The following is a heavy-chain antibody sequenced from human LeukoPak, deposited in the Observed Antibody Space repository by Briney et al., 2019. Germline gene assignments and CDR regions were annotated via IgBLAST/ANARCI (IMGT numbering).Heavy chain of an antibody. CDR2: INAGNGNT. Sequence: ASVKVSCKASGYTFTSYAMHWVRQAPGQRLEWMGWINAGNGNTKYSQKFQGRVTITRDTSASTAYMELSSLRSEDTAVYYCARDSRGSGSYTWFDPWGQGTLVTVSS. D-gene: IGHD1-26*01. CDR3: ARDSRGSGSYTWFDP. V-gene: IGHV1-3*01. J-gene: IGHJ5*02. CDR1: GYTFTSYA.